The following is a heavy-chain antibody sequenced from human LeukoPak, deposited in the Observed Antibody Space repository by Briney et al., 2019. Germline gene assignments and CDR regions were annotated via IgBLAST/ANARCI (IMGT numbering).Heavy chain of an antibody. CDR2: IKSKTDGGTT. CDR3: SGYSGYDPYYYYYGMDD. Sequence: GGSLRLSCAASGFTFSNAWMSWVRQAPGKGLEWVGRIKSKTDGGTTDYAAPVKGRFTISRDDSKNTLYLQMNSLKTEDTAVYYCSGYSGYDPYYYYYGMDDWGKGTTVTVSS. CDR1: GFTFSNAW. V-gene: IGHV3-15*01. D-gene: IGHD5-12*01. J-gene: IGHJ6*04.